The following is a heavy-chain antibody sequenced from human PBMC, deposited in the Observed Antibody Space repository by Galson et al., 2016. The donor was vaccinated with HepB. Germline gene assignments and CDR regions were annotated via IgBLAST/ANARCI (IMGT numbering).Heavy chain of an antibody. CDR3: AAGNPFEY. CDR1: GFTFSSAW. Sequence: SLRLSCAASGFTFSSAWMSWVRQAPGKGLEWVGRIKSTSAGATTDYAAPAKGRFTISRDDSRTTSYLQMNSLKAEDTAVYYCAAGNPFEYWGQGTLVSASS. V-gene: IGHV3-15*07. J-gene: IGHJ4*02. D-gene: IGHD6-13*01. CDR2: IKSTSAGATT.